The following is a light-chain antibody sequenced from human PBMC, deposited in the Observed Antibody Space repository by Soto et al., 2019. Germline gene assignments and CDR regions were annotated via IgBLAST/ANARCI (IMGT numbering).Light chain of an antibody. CDR2: GAS. J-gene: IGKJ4*01. CDR1: QSVTSN. V-gene: IGKV3-15*01. Sequence: EIVMTQSPATLSVSPGERATLSCRSGQSVTSNLAWYQQKPGQAPRLLIYGASTRATGIPARFSGSGSGTDFTLTISSLQSEDFAAYYCQKYNSAPRTFGGGTKVEIK. CDR3: QKYNSAPRT.